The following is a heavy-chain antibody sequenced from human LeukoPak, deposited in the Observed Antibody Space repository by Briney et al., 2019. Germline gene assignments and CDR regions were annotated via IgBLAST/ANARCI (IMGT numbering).Heavy chain of an antibody. V-gene: IGHV3-23*01. Sequence: GDSLRLSCVASGFSFSDCAMSWIRPSPAKGLKGVTSISGSGGSTYYADSVKGRSTISRDNSKNTLFLQVNSLRGEDMGRYYCVKGGQRYDFWRFDHWGQGTLVAVSS. CDR2: ISGSGGST. J-gene: IGHJ5*02. D-gene: IGHD3-3*01. CDR3: VKGGQRYDFWRFDH. CDR1: GFSFSDCA.